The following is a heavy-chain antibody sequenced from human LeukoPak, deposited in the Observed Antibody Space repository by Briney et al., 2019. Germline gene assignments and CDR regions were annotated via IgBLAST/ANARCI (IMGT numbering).Heavy chain of an antibody. V-gene: IGHV4-59*08. CDR3: ARHTPNYYDSSGYSPPPLDY. D-gene: IGHD3-22*01. CDR1: GGSFSSYY. J-gene: IGHJ4*02. Sequence: SETLSLTCAVYGGSFSSYYWSWIRQPPGKGLEWIGYIYYSGSTNYNPSLKSRVTISVDTSKNQCSLKLSSVTAADTAVYYCARHTPNYYDSSGYSPPPLDYWGQGTLVTVSS. CDR2: IYYSGST.